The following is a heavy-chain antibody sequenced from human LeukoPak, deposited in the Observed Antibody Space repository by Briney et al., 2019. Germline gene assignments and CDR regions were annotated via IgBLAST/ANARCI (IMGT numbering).Heavy chain of an antibody. Sequence: SETLSLTCTVSGGSISSYYWSWIRQPPGKGLEWIGYIYYSGSTNYDPSLKSRVTISVDTSKNQFSLKLSSVTAADTAVYYCARHIAVAAYFDYWGQGTLVTVSS. J-gene: IGHJ4*02. CDR3: ARHIAVAAYFDY. V-gene: IGHV4-59*08. CDR2: IYYSGST. D-gene: IGHD6-19*01. CDR1: GGSISSYY.